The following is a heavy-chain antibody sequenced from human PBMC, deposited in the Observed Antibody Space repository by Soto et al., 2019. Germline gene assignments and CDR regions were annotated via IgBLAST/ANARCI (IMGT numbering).Heavy chain of an antibody. D-gene: IGHD1-26*01. CDR2: IYYSRST. V-gene: IGHV4-59*01. Sequence: QVQLQESGPRLVKPSETLSLTCTVSGGSISSYYWSWIRQPPGKGLEWIGYIYYSRSTNYNPSLKSRVTISVETLKIVFFMMLRVVTAVETVLDYCARVRVLHRGLALVFWGKGTQVSVSS. CDR3: ARVRVLHRGLALVF. CDR1: GGSISSYY. J-gene: IGHJ3*01.